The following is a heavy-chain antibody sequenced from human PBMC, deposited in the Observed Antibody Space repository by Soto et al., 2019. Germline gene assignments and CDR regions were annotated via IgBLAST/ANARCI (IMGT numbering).Heavy chain of an antibody. CDR1: GFTFSSYA. CDR2: ISGSGDST. J-gene: IGHJ4*02. D-gene: IGHD1-26*01. Sequence: EVQLWESGGGLVQPGGSLRLSCAASGFTFSSYAMRWVHQAPGKGLEWVSAISGSGDSTYYADSVKGRFTTSRDNSKNTLYLQMNSLRAEDTAVYYCARRGSGSYYDYWGQGTLVTVSS. V-gene: IGHV3-23*01. CDR3: ARRGSGSYYDY.